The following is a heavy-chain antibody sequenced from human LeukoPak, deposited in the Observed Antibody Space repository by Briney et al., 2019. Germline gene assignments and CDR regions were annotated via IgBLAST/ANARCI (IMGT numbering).Heavy chain of an antibody. V-gene: IGHV4-59*01. D-gene: IGHD5-18*01. CDR1: GGSISSYY. Sequence: SETLSLTCTVSGGSISSYYWSWIRQPPGKGLEWIGYIYYSGSTNYNPSLKSRVTISVDTSKNQFSLKLSSVTAADTAVYYCARGIQLWTPLYYYMDVWGKGTTVTVSS. CDR3: ARGIQLWTPLYYYMDV. J-gene: IGHJ6*03. CDR2: IYYSGST.